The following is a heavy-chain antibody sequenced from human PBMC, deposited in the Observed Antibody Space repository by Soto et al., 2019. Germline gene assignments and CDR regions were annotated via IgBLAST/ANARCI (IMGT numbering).Heavy chain of an antibody. CDR2: ISHRSLTI. CDR3: ARGGSSSPFDY. Sequence: GGSLRLSCAASGFTLSDHSMAWFRQTPARGLEWLAYISHRSLTIYHARSVKDRFTISRDDATESIYLQMNNLRVEDTAVDFCARGGSSSPFDYWDQGTVFTVSS. CDR1: GFTLSDHS. J-gene: IGHJ4*02. D-gene: IGHD6-13*01. V-gene: IGHV3-11*01.